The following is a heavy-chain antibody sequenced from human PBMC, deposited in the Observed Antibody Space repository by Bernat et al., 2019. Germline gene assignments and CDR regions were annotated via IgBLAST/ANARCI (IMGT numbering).Heavy chain of an antibody. CDR2: IGTAGDT. CDR3: ARVTNYYDSSGYYYKGLDY. CDR1: GFTFSSYD. D-gene: IGHD3-22*01. Sequence: EVQLVESGGGLVQPGGSLRLSCAASGFTFSSYDMHWVRQATGKGLEWVSAIGTAGDTYYPGSVKGRFTISRENAKNSLYLQMNSLRAGDTAVYYCARVTNYYDSSGYYYKGLDYWGQGTLVTVSS. V-gene: IGHV3-13*01. J-gene: IGHJ4*02.